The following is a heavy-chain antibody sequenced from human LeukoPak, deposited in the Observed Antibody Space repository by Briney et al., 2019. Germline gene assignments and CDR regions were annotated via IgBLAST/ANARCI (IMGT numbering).Heavy chain of an antibody. D-gene: IGHD1-1*01. J-gene: IGHJ4*02. CDR2: MKSRSLGGTS. CDR3: MTDYLDDGY. CDR1: GFTLSNTW. Sequence: GGSLRLSCVVSGFTLSNTWMHWVRQAPGKGLEWVGRMKSRSLGGTSDCATPVKGRFTISKDDSKNTLYLQMNSLRTEDTAIYYCMTDYLDDGYWGQGTLVTVSS. V-gene: IGHV3-15*01.